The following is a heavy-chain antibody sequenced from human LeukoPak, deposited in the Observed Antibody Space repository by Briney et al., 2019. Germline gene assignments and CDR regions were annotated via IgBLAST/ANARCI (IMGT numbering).Heavy chain of an antibody. CDR3: ARHEAYYDYVWGSYRTINFDY. CDR1: GGSISSSSYY. D-gene: IGHD3-16*02. J-gene: IGHJ4*02. CDR2: IYYSGST. V-gene: IGHV4-39*01. Sequence: SETLSLTCTVSGGSISSSSYYWGWIRQPPGKGLEWIGSIYYSGSTNYNPSLKSRVTISVDTSKNQFSLKLSSVTAADTAVYYCARHEAYYDYVWGSYRTINFDYWGQGTLVTVSS.